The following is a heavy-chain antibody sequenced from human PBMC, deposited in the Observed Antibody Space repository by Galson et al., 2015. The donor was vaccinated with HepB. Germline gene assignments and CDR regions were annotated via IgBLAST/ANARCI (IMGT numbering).Heavy chain of an antibody. V-gene: IGHV1-2*02. CDR3: ARSIVGTTFFYYGVDL. Sequence: SVKVSCKASGYIFTGYYIHWVRQAPGKGLEWVGWINPFSGGTNFAQKFQGRVTMTRDTSISTVFMELSRLGSDDTAIYYCARSIVGTTFFYYGVDLWGQGALVTVSS. D-gene: IGHD1-26*01. CDR2: INPFSGGT. J-gene: IGHJ5*02. CDR1: GYIFTGYY.